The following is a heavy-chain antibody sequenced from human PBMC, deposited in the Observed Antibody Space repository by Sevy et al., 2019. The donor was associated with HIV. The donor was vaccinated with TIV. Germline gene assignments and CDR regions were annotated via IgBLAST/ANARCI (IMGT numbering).Heavy chain of an antibody. V-gene: IGHV1-69*13. CDR1: GGTFSSYA. D-gene: IGHD6-19*01. CDR3: AGFSGGATGSPLGMDV. Sequence: ASVKVSYKASGGTFSSYAISWVRQAPGQGLEWMGGIIPILGTANYAQKLQGRVTITADESTSTAYMELRSLRSEDTAVEDLAGFSGGATGSPLGMDVWGQGTTVTVSS. CDR2: IIPILGTA. J-gene: IGHJ6*01.